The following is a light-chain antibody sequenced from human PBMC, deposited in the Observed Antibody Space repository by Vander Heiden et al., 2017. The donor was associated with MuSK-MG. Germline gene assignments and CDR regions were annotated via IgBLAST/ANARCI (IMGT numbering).Light chain of an antibody. CDR2: AAS. CDR1: QSISSY. V-gene: IGKV1-39*01. J-gene: IGKJ1*01. CDR3: QHNYSTPPAT. Sequence: DIQMTQSPSPLYASVGDRVTITCRASQSISSYLNWYQQKPGKAPKLLIYAASSFQSGVPSRFSGSGSGTEFTLTISSRQPEDFATYFCQHNYSTPPATFGQGTKVEIK.